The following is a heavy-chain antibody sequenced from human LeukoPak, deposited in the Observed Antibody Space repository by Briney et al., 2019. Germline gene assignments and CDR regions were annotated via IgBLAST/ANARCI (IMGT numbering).Heavy chain of an antibody. Sequence: GGSLRLSCAASGFTLSGYAMNWVRQAPGKGLEWVSSISSNSNYVYYADSEKGRFTISRDNAKNSLYLQMNSLRAEDTAVYYCARDLIAAAAPHWYFDLWGRGTLVTVSS. CDR1: GFTLSGYA. CDR3: ARDLIAAAAPHWYFDL. V-gene: IGHV3-21*01. CDR2: ISSNSNYV. D-gene: IGHD6-13*01. J-gene: IGHJ2*01.